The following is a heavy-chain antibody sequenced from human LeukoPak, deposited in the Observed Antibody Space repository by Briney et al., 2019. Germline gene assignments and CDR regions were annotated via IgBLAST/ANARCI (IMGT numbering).Heavy chain of an antibody. V-gene: IGHV3-23*01. J-gene: IGHJ4*02. CDR3: ARDPFDSLRYFD. CDR1: GFTFGDYA. CDR2: ISGSGGST. Sequence: PGRSLRLSCTASGFTFGDYAMSWVRQAPGKGLEWVSAISGSGGSTYYADSVKGRFTISRDNSKNTLYLQMNSLRAEDTAVYYCARDPFDSLRYFDWGQGTLVTVCS. D-gene: IGHD3-9*01.